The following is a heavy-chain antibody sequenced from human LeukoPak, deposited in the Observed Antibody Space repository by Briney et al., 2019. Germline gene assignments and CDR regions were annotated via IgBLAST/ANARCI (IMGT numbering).Heavy chain of an antibody. Sequence: GGSLRLSCAASGFTFNTYTMNWVRQAPGKGLEWVSSISSSSNNINYADSVKGRFTISRDNAMNSVHLQMNSLRVKDTAVYYCARGYQRPDYWGQGTLITVSS. V-gene: IGHV3-21*01. CDR2: ISSSSNNI. J-gene: IGHJ4*02. D-gene: IGHD2-2*01. CDR1: GFTFNTYT. CDR3: ARGYQRPDY.